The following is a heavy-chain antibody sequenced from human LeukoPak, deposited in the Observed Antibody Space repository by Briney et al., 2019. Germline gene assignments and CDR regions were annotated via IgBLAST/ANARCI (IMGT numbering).Heavy chain of an antibody. D-gene: IGHD2-2*01. V-gene: IGHV1-18*01. CDR3: ARNHAPAAMYH. CDR1: GYTFTNYG. Sequence: ASVKVSCKASGYTFTNYGITWVRQAPGQGLEWMGWRSAYNGNTNYAQKLQGRVTMTTDTSTSTAYMELRSLRSDDTAVYYCARNHAPAAMYHWGQGTLVTVSS. CDR2: RSAYNGNT. J-gene: IGHJ5*02.